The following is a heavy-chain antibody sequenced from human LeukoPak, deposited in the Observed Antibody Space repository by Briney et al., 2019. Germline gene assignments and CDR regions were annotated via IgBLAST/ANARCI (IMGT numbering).Heavy chain of an antibody. CDR3: AREAVAGHGAYFDY. V-gene: IGHV1-69*01. Sequence: ASVKISRKASGGTFSSYAISWVRQAPGQGLEWMGGIIPIFGTANYAQKFQGRVTITADESTSTAYMELSSLRSEDTAVYYCAREAVAGHGAYFDYWGQGTLVTVSS. CDR2: IIPIFGTA. J-gene: IGHJ4*02. D-gene: IGHD6-19*01. CDR1: GGTFSSYA.